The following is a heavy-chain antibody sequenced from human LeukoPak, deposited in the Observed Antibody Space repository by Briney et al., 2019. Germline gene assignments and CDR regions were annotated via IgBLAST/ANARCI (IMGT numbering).Heavy chain of an antibody. Sequence: PSETLSLTCTVSGGSISSYYWSRIRQPPGKGLEWIGYIYYSGSTNYNPSLKSRVTISVDTSKNQFSLKLTSVTAADTAVYYCARLGIGVVPSAMLGDYYFDYWGQGTLVTVSS. V-gene: IGHV4-59*08. J-gene: IGHJ4*02. CDR2: IYYSGST. CDR1: GGSISSYY. CDR3: ARLGIGVVPSAMLGDYYFDY. D-gene: IGHD2-2*01.